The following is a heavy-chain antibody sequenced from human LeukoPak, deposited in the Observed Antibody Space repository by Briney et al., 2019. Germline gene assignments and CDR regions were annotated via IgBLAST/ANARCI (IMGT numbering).Heavy chain of an antibody. D-gene: IGHD3-22*01. CDR3: ASDYYYDSSGYYSAFDI. CDR1: GYTFTSYY. CDR2: INPSGGST. Sequence: ASVKVSSKASGYTFTSYYMHWVRQAPGQGLEWMGIINPSGGSTSYAQKFQGRVTMTRDTSTSTVYMELSSLRSEDTAVYYCASDYYYDSSGYYSAFDIWGQGTMVTVSS. J-gene: IGHJ3*02. V-gene: IGHV1-46*01.